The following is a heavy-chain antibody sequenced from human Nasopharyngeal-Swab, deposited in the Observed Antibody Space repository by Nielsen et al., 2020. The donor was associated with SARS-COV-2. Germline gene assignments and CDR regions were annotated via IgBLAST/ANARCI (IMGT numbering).Heavy chain of an antibody. D-gene: IGHD6-19*01. CDR3: ARDYRPQRSIAVAGTY. Sequence: GESLRLSCAASGFTFSSYGMHWVRQAPGKGLEWVAVISYDGSNKYYADSVKGRFTISRDNSKNTLYLQMNSLRAEDTAVYYCARDYRPQRSIAVAGTYWGQGTLVTVSS. CDR2: ISYDGSNK. J-gene: IGHJ4*02. CDR1: GFTFSSYG. V-gene: IGHV3-30*03.